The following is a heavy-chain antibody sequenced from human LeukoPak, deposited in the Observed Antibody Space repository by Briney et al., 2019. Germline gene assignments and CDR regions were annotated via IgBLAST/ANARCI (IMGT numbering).Heavy chain of an antibody. CDR2: INHSGST. CDR3: AAVAYCGGDCYSMDY. J-gene: IGHJ4*02. D-gene: IGHD2-21*02. CDR1: GGSFSGYY. V-gene: IGHV4-34*01. Sequence: SETLSLTCAVYGGSFSGYYWSWIRQPPGKGLEWIGEINHSGSTNYNPSLKSRVTISVDTSKNQFSLKLSSVTAADTAVYYCAAVAYCGGDCYSMDYWGQGTMVTVSS.